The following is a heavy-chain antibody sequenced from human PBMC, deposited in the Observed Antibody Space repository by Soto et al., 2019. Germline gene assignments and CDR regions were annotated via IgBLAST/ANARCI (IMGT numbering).Heavy chain of an antibody. CDR1: GLTVSSND. Sequence: EVQVVESGGGLVQPGGSLRLSCAASGLTVSSNDMTWVRQAPGKGLEWVSVIYSDGSTYYADSVKGRFTISRHNSKNTLYLQMNSLRTEDTAVYYCARVGYSSNWPLLFNWVDPWCQGTMVTVSS. V-gene: IGHV3-53*04. J-gene: IGHJ5*02. CDR2: IYSDGST. D-gene: IGHD6-13*01. CDR3: ARVGYSSNWPLLFNWVDP.